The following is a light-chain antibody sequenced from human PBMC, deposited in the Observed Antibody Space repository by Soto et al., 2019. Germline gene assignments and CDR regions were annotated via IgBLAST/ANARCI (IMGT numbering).Light chain of an antibody. V-gene: IGKV3-11*01. Sequence: EIVLTQSPATLSLSPGERATLSCRASQSVSSYLAWYQQKPGQAPRPLIYGASNRATGIPARFSGSGSGTDFTLTISSLEPEDFAVYYCQQRSNWPPLTFGGGTKVEIK. CDR2: GAS. CDR1: QSVSSY. J-gene: IGKJ4*01. CDR3: QQRSNWPPLT.